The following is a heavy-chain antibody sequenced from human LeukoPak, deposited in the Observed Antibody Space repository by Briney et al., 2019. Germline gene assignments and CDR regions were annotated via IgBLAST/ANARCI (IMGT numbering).Heavy chain of an antibody. V-gene: IGHV4-39*07. CDR1: GGSISLSYYY. CDR2: IYYSEST. CDR3: ARFRGRVEMATIDY. Sequence: SETLSLTCSVSGGSISLSYYYWGWIRQPPGKALEWIGSIYYSESTYYNPSLKSRVTISVDTSKNQFSLKLSSVTAADTAVYYCARFRGRVEMATIDYWGQGTLVTVSS. J-gene: IGHJ4*02. D-gene: IGHD5-24*01.